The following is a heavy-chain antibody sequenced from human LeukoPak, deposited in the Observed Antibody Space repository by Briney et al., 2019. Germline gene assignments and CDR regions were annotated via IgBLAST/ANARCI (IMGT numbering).Heavy chain of an antibody. CDR2: ISWNSGSI. D-gene: IGHD6-25*01. CDR1: GFTFSHYG. J-gene: IGHJ4*02. CDR3: ARGEAGFDY. V-gene: IGHV3-9*01. Sequence: GRSLRLSCAASGFTFSHYGMHWVRQAPGKGLGWVSGISWNSGSIGYADSVKGRFTISRDNAKNSLYLQMNSLRAEDTALYYCARGEAGFDYWGQGTLVTVSS.